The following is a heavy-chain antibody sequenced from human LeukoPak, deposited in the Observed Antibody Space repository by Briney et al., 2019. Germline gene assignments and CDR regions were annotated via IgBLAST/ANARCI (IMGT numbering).Heavy chain of an antibody. J-gene: IGHJ4*02. V-gene: IGHV3-74*01. CDR2: INSDGSST. CDR1: GCTFSSYW. CDR3: ARAGLYYDFWSGYFGY. Sequence: GGSLRLSCAASGCTFSSYWMHWVRQAPGKGLVWVSRINSDGSSTSYADSVKGRFTISRDNAKNTLYLQMNSLRAEDTAVYYCARAGLYYDFWSGYFGYWGQGTLVTVSS. D-gene: IGHD3-3*01.